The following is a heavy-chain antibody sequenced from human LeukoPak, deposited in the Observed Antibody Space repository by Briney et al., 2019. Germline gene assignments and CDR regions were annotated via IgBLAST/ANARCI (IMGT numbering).Heavy chain of an antibody. V-gene: IGHV4-39*01. J-gene: IGHJ5*02. Sequence: ASETLSLTCTVSGGSISSSSYYWGWIRQPPGKGLEWIGSIYYSGSTYYNPSLKSRVTTSVDTSKNQFSLKLSSVTAADTAVYYCARADYYGSGSYYWVAGWFDPWGQGTLVTVSS. CDR3: ARADYYGSGSYYWVAGWFDP. D-gene: IGHD3-10*01. CDR2: IYYSGST. CDR1: GGSISSSSYY.